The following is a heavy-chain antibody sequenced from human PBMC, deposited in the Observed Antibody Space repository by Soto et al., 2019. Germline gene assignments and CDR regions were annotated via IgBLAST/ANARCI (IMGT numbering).Heavy chain of an antibody. V-gene: IGHV3-7*01. Sequence: GSLRLSCAASGFTFSSYWMSWVRQAPGKGLEWVANIKQDGSEKYYVDSVKGRFTISRDNAKNSLYLQMNSLRAEDTAVYYCARDGSGYDYVSAFDIWGQGTMVTVSS. CDR2: IKQDGSEK. J-gene: IGHJ3*02. D-gene: IGHD5-12*01. CDR1: GFTFSSYW. CDR3: ARDGSGYDYVSAFDI.